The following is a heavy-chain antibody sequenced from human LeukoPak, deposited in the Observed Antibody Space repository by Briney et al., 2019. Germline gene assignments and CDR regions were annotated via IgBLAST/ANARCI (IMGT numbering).Heavy chain of an antibody. CDR2: IKRKTDGGTT. CDR3: TTEPPYYVILTGYFHFDY. D-gene: IGHD3-9*01. V-gene: IGHV3-15*01. CDR1: GFTFSNAW. Sequence: GGSLRLSCAASGFTFSNAWMSWVRPAPGKGLEWVGRIKRKTDGGTTDYAAPVKGRFTLSRDDSKNTLYLQMNSLKTEDTAVYYCTTEPPYYVILTGYFHFDYWGQGTLNTGSS. J-gene: IGHJ4*02.